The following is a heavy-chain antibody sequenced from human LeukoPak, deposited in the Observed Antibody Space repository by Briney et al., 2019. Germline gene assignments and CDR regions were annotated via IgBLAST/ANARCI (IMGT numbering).Heavy chain of an antibody. CDR3: ARDGDTAMDY. CDR2: IWYDGSNK. V-gene: IGHV3-33*01. Sequence: PGRSLRLSCAAAGFTFSSYGMHWVRQAPGKWLGWVAVIWYDGSNKYYADSVKGRFTISRDNSKNTLYLQMNRMRAEDTAVYYCARDGDTAMDYWGQGNLVTASS. CDR1: GFTFSSYG. J-gene: IGHJ4*02. D-gene: IGHD5-18*01.